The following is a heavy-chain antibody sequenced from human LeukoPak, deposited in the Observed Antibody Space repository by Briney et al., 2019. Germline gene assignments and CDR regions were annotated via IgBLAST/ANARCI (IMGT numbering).Heavy chain of an antibody. CDR2: IYHSGST. CDR3: ARQTAYYYYMDV. Sequence: SQTLSLTCTISGGSISSGGYYWSWIRQPPGKGLEWIGYIYHSGSTYYNPSLKSRVTISVDTSKNQFSLKLSSLTAADTAVYYCARQTAYYYYMDVWGTGTTVTVSS. J-gene: IGHJ6*03. CDR1: GGSISSGGYY. V-gene: IGHV4-30-2*02. D-gene: IGHD1-14*01.